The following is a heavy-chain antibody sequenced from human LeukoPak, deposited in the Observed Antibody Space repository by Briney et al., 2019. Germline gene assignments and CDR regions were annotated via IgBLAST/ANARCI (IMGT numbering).Heavy chain of an antibody. D-gene: IGHD3-22*01. CDR1: GGSISSGDYY. CDR2: IYYSGST. Sequence: PSQTLSLTCTVSGGSISSGDYYWSWIRQPPGKGLEWIGYIYYSGSTYYNPSLKSRDTISVDTSKNQFSLKLSSVTAADTAVYYCARGRGYYYDSSGYYSFDYWGQGTLVTVSS. V-gene: IGHV4-30-4*01. CDR3: ARGRGYYYDSSGYYSFDY. J-gene: IGHJ4*02.